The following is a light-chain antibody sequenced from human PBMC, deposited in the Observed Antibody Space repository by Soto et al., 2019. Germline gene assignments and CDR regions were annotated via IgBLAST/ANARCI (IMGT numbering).Light chain of an antibody. V-gene: IGKV3-11*01. CDR1: QSVSSY. CDR2: DAS. J-gene: IGKJ5*01. Sequence: EIVLTQSPATLSLSPGERATLSCRASQSVSSYLAWYQQKPGQAPRLLIYDASNRATGIPARFSGSGSGTDFTLTISSLEPEDFAVYYCQQRSNWPPPFTFGQGTRLEF. CDR3: QQRSNWPPPFT.